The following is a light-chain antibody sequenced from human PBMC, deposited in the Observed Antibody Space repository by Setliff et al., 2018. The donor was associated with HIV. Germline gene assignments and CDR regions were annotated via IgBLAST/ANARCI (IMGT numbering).Light chain of an antibody. CDR3: QSYDSSLSGSGV. J-gene: IGLJ1*01. Sequence: QSALTQPPSVSGAPGQRVTISCTGSSSNIGAGYDVHWYQQLPGTAPKLLIYGNSNRPSGVPDRFSGSKSGTSASLAITGLQAEDEADYYCQSYDSSLSGSGVFGTGTKGHRP. CDR2: GNS. CDR1: SSNIGAGYD. V-gene: IGLV1-40*01.